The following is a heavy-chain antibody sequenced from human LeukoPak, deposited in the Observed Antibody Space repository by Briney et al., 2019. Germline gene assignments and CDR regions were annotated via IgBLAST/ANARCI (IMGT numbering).Heavy chain of an antibody. D-gene: IGHD2-2*01. CDR3: ARHPGYCSSISCYGSPFDI. CDR2: IYYSGST. CDR1: GGSISSYY. Sequence: SETLSLTCTVSGGSISSYYRSWIRQPPGKGLEWMGYIYYSGSTNYNPSLKSRVTISVDTSKNQCSLKLSSVTAADTAVYYCARHPGYCSSISCYGSPFDIWGQGTMDTVSS. J-gene: IGHJ3*02. V-gene: IGHV4-59*08.